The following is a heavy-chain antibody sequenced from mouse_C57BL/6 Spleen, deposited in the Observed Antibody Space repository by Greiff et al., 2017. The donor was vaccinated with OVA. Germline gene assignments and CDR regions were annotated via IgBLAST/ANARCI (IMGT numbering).Heavy chain of an antibody. J-gene: IGHJ4*01. CDR1: GFTFSDYY. D-gene: IGHD1-1*01. Sequence: DVQLVESEGGLVQPGSSMKLSCTASGFTFSDYYMAWVRQVPEKGLEWVANINNDGSSTYYLDSLKSRFILSRETAKNILYLQMRSLKSEYTATYYCARASIYYYGSSYDYYAMDYWGQGTSVTVSS. CDR2: INNDGSST. V-gene: IGHV5-16*01. CDR3: ARASIYYYGSSYDYYAMDY.